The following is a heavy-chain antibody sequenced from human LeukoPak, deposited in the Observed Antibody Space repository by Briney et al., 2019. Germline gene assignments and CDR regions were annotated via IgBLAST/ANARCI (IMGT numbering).Heavy chain of an antibody. CDR2: IYPGDSDT. CDR1: GYSVSNYW. CDR3: ARLYGYYFDY. D-gene: IGHD4-17*01. V-gene: IGHV5-51*01. Sequence: GAPLKISCEGSGYSVSNYWIGWVRQMPGKCLEWMGIIYPGDSDTRYSPSFQGQVTISADKSINTAYLQWSSLKASDTAMYYCARLYGYYFDYWGQGTLVTVSS. J-gene: IGHJ4*02.